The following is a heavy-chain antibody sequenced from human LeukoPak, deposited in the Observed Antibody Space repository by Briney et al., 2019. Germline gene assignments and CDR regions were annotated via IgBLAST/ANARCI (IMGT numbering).Heavy chain of an antibody. D-gene: IGHD3-22*01. Sequence: PSETLSLTCTVSGGSISSSSYYWGWIRQPPGKGLEWIGSIYYSGSTYYNPSLKSRVTISVDTSKNQFSLKLSSVTAADTAVYYCATLVGDYYDSSGPFSDYWGQGTLVTVSS. J-gene: IGHJ4*02. V-gene: IGHV4-39*07. CDR1: GGSISSSSYY. CDR2: IYYSGST. CDR3: ATLVGDYYDSSGPFSDY.